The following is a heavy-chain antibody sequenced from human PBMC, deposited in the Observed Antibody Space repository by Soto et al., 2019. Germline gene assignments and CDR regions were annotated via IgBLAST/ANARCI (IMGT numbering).Heavy chain of an antibody. V-gene: IGHV1-18*01. CDR2: ISAYNGNT. J-gene: IGHJ5*02. D-gene: IGHD2-8*01. Sequence: GASVKVSCKASGYTFTSYGISWVRQAPGQGLEWMGWISAYNGNTNYAQKLQGRVTMTTDTSTSTAYMELRSLRSDDTAVYYGAGDGCTSGVCPCSAPWGRGTLVPVSP. CDR3: AGDGCTSGVCPCSAP. CDR1: GYTFTSYG.